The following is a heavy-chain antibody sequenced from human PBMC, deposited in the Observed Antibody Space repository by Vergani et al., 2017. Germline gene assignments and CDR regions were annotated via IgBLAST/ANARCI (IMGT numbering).Heavy chain of an antibody. J-gene: IGHJ4*02. D-gene: IGHD2-15*01. CDR1: GGTSSSYA. CDR2: IIPSLATT. Sequence: QVQLVQSGAEVKKPGSPVKVSCKASGGTSSSYALNWVRQAPGQGLEWMGSIIPSLATTIYAQKFQGKVTITAGESTSTAYMELSSLKSEDTAVFYCATATCSGGSCYRGFEYWGQGSLITVSS. V-gene: IGHV1-69*11. CDR3: ATATCSGGSCYRGFEY.